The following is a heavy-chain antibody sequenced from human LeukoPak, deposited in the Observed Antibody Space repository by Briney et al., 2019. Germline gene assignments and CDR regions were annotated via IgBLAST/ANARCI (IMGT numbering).Heavy chain of an antibody. Sequence: GASVTVSCKASGYTFTGYYMHWVRQAPGQGLEWMGWINPNSGGTNYAQKFQGRVTMTRDTSISTAYMELSRLRSDDTAVYYCARDVDIVATIIGYWGQGTLVTVSS. CDR2: INPNSGGT. V-gene: IGHV1-2*02. CDR3: ARDVDIVATIIGY. J-gene: IGHJ4*02. CDR1: GYTFTGYY. D-gene: IGHD5-12*01.